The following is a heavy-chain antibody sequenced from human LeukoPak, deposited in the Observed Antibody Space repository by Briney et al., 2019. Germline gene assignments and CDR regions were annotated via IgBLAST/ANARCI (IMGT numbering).Heavy chain of an antibody. CDR2: ISSSSSYI. J-gene: IGHJ4*02. V-gene: IGHV3-21*01. CDR3: ARLSESAAADDY. D-gene: IGHD6-13*01. CDR1: GFTFSSYS. Sequence: GGSRRLSCAASGFTFSSYSMNWVRQAPGKGLEWVSSISSSSSYIYYADSVKGRFTISRDNTKNSLYLQMNSLRAEDTAVYYCARLSESAAADDYWGQGTLLTVSS.